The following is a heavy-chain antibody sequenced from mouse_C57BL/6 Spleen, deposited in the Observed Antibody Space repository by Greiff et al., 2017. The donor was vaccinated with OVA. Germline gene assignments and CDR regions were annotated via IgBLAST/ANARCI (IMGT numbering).Heavy chain of an antibody. CDR3: ASVITTVVAPGY. CDR2: ISYDGSN. Sequence: EVQRVESGPGLVKPSQSLSLTCSVTGYSITSGYYWNWIRQFPGNKLEWMGYISYDGSNNYNPSLKNRISITRDTSKNQFFLKLNSVTTEDTATYYCASVITTVVAPGYWGQGTTLTVSS. V-gene: IGHV3-6*01. CDR1: GYSITSGYY. D-gene: IGHD1-1*01. J-gene: IGHJ2*01.